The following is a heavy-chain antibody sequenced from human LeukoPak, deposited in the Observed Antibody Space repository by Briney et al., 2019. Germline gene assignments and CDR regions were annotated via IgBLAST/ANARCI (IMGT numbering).Heavy chain of an antibody. CDR1: GFTLSSYW. D-gene: IGHD3-22*01. CDR3: ARWPFNPLASWKASGYVFDY. Sequence: PRGSLRLSCAASGFTLSSYWTSWVRQAPGKGLEWVANIMPEGSEKYYVDSVKGRFTLPRDNAKNSLYLQMNSLRAEDTAVYYCARWPFNPLASWKASGYVFDYWGQGTLVTVSS. J-gene: IGHJ4*02. V-gene: IGHV3-7*01. CDR2: IMPEGSEK.